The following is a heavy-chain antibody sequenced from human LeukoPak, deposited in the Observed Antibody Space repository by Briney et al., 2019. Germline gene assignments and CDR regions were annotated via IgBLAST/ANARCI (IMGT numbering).Heavy chain of an antibody. V-gene: IGHV3-21*04. CDR2: ISSSSSYI. D-gene: IGHD3-22*01. Sequence: GGSLRLSCAASGFTFSSYSMNWVRQAPGKGLEWVSSISSSSSYIYYADSVKGRFTISRDNAKNSLYLQMNSLRAEDTAVYYCAKEKGITMIVVALFDYWGQGTLVTVSS. J-gene: IGHJ4*02. CDR3: AKEKGITMIVVALFDY. CDR1: GFTFSSYS.